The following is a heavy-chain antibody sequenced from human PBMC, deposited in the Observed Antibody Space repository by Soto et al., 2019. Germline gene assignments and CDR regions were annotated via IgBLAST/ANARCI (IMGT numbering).Heavy chain of an antibody. J-gene: IGHJ3*02. CDR3: ARVLWVDGAFDI. CDR1: GYTFTSYG. D-gene: IGHD1-26*01. CDR2: ISAYNGNT. V-gene: IGHV1-18*01. Sequence: ASVKVSCKASGYTFTSYGISWVRQAPGQGLEWMGWISAYNGNTNYAQKLQGRVTMTTDTSTSTAYMELRSLRSDDTAVYYCARVLWVDGAFDIWGKGKMVTVPS.